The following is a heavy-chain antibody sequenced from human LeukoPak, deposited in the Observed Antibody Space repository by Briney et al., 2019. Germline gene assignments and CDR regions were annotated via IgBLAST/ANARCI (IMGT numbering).Heavy chain of an antibody. CDR1: GFTFSGSA. J-gene: IGHJ3*02. CDR3: TRVSPAHKPRAAFDI. V-gene: IGHV3-73*01. Sequence: GGSLRLYCAASGFTFSGSAMHWVRRASGKGLEWVGRIRSKANSYATAYAASVKGRFTISRDDSKNTAYLQMNSLKTEDTAVYYCTRVSPAHKPRAAFDIWGQGTMVTVSS. CDR2: IRSKANSYAT.